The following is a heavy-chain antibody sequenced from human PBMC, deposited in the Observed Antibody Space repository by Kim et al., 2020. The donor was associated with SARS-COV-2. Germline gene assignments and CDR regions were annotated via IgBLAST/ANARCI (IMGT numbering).Heavy chain of an antibody. CDR1: GGSFSGYY. V-gene: IGHV4-34*01. CDR3: AIGGPHYDYVWGSYRYSPYYFDY. CDR2: INHSGST. Sequence: SETLSLTCAVYGGSFSGYYWSWIRQPPGKGLEWIGEINHSGSTNYNPSLKSRVTISVDTSKNQFSLKLSSVTAADTAGYYCAIGGPHYDYVWGSYRYSPYYFDYWGQGTLVTVSS. D-gene: IGHD3-16*02. J-gene: IGHJ4*02.